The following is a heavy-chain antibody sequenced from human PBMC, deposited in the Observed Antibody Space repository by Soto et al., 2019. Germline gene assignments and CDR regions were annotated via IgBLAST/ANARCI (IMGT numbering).Heavy chain of an antibody. J-gene: IGHJ4*02. Sequence: GSLRLSCAASGFTFSSYAMSWVRQAPGKGLEWVSAISGSGGSTYYADSVKGRFTISRDNSKNTLYLQMNSLRAEDTAVYYCAKDGAVTIFGVVNPPRYFDYWGQGTLVTVSS. D-gene: IGHD3-3*01. V-gene: IGHV3-23*01. CDR2: ISGSGGST. CDR3: AKDGAVTIFGVVNPPRYFDY. CDR1: GFTFSSYA.